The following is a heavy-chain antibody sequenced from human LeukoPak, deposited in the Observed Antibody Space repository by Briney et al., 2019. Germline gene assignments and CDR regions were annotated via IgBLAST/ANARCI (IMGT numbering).Heavy chain of an antibody. D-gene: IGHD5-12*01. Sequence: ESGGSLRLSCAASGFTFSSYGMHWVRQAPGKGLESVAFIRYDGSNKYYADSVKGRFTVSRDNSKNTLYLQMKSLRAEDTAVYYCAKGGGYEAQYYYYYLDVWGKGTTVTISS. V-gene: IGHV3-30*02. J-gene: IGHJ6*03. CDR1: GFTFSSYG. CDR3: AKGGGYEAQYYYYYLDV. CDR2: IRYDGSNK.